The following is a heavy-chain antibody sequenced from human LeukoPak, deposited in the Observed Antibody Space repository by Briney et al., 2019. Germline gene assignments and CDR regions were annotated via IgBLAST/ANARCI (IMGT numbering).Heavy chain of an antibody. CDR3: ARDSDNYDSSGYPKVAFDI. J-gene: IGHJ3*02. CDR1: GGSISSGSYY. Sequence: SETLSLTCTVSGGSISSGSYYWSWIRQPAGKGLEWIGRIYTSGSTNYNPSLKSRVTISVDTSKNQFSLKLSSVTAADTAVYYCARDSDNYDSSGYPKVAFDIWGQGTMVTVSS. CDR2: IYTSGST. V-gene: IGHV4-61*02. D-gene: IGHD3-22*01.